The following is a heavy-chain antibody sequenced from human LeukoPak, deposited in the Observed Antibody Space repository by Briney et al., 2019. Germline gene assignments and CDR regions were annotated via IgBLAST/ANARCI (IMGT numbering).Heavy chain of an antibody. CDR2: IYCSGST. CDR1: GGSISSGDYY. J-gene: IGHJ4*02. V-gene: IGHV4-30-4*01. D-gene: IGHD3-10*01. Sequence: SETLSLTCTVSGGSISSGDYYWSWIRQPPGKGLEWIGYIYCSGSTYYNPSLKSRVTISVDTSKNQFSLKLSSVTAADTAVYYCVRVGGWFGEFPEYYFDYWGQGTLVTVSS. CDR3: VRVGGWFGEFPEYYFDY.